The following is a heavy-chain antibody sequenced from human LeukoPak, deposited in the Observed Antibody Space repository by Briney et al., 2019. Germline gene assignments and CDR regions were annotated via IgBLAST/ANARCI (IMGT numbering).Heavy chain of an antibody. CDR3: ARALFVVVPAAMPESQRWFDP. Sequence: SQTLSLTCTVSGGSISSGDYYWSWIRQPPGTGLEWIGYIYYSGSTYYNPSLKSRVTISVDTSKNQFSLKLSSVTAADTAVYYCARALFVVVPAAMPESQRWFDPWGQGTLVTVSS. CDR2: IYYSGST. J-gene: IGHJ5*02. D-gene: IGHD2-2*01. V-gene: IGHV4-30-4*01. CDR1: GGSISSGDYY.